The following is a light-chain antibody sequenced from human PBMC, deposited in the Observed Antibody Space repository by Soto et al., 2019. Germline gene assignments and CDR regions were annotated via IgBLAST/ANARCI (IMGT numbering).Light chain of an antibody. Sequence: EIAMPQSPDPLSVSPGDRSTLSCRASQGVRSDLAWYQQKAGQSPRLLIYGASTRAAETPARFSGSGSETEFTLTISSLQSEDFAVYYCQQYSKWPHTFGGGTKVDI. J-gene: IGKJ4*01. CDR2: GAS. CDR1: QGVRSD. V-gene: IGKV3-15*01. CDR3: QQYSKWPHT.